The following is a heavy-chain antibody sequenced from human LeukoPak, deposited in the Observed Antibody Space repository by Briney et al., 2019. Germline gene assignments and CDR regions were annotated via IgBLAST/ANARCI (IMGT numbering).Heavy chain of an antibody. J-gene: IGHJ4*02. V-gene: IGHV3-23*01. Sequence: PGGSLRLSCAASGFTFSNYAMSWVRQAPGKGLEWVSGISDSGYRTYYADSVKGRITISRDNSKNTVYLQMNSLRAEDTALYYCVKGGVATIFDYWGQGTLVTVSS. CDR2: ISDSGYRT. CDR1: GFTFSNYA. CDR3: VKGGVATIFDY. D-gene: IGHD5-12*01.